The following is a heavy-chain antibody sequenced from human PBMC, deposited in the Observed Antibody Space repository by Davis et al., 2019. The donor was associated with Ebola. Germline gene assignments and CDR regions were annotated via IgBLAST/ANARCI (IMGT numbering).Heavy chain of an antibody. D-gene: IGHD5-12*01. Sequence: ASVQVSCKASGYTFTGYYMHWVRQAPGQGLEWMGWINPNSGGTNYAQKFQGWVTMTRDTSISTAYMELSRLRSDDTAVYYCARSGNSGYDKRNYYYYYMDVWGQGTLVTVSS. CDR2: INPNSGGT. J-gene: IGHJ6*03. CDR3: ARSGNSGYDKRNYYYYYMDV. V-gene: IGHV1-2*04. CDR1: GYTFTGYY.